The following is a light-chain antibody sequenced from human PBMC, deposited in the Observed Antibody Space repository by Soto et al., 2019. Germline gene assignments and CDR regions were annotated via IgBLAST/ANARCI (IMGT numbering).Light chain of an antibody. CDR3: QQYNSYSPLT. V-gene: IGKV1-5*03. CDR1: QSISTW. Sequence: DIQITQSPSTLSASVGDRVTITCRASQSISTWLAWYQQKPGKAPKLLIYKASGLESGVPPRFSGSGSGTDFTLTISSLQPDDFATYYCQQYNSYSPLTFGGGTKVDIK. J-gene: IGKJ4*01. CDR2: KAS.